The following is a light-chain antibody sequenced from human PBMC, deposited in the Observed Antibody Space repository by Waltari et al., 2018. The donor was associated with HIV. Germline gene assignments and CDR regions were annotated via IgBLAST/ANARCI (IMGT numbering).Light chain of an antibody. CDR1: YIGSKS. Sequence: SYVLAQPPSVSVAPGQTARITCGGNYIGSKSVHWYQQKPGQAPGLVVYNDSDRPSGIPERFAGSNSGNTATLTISRVEAGDEADYYCQVWYTSTDHGVVFGGGTKLTVL. CDR2: NDS. V-gene: IGLV3-21*02. J-gene: IGLJ2*01. CDR3: QVWYTSTDHGVV.